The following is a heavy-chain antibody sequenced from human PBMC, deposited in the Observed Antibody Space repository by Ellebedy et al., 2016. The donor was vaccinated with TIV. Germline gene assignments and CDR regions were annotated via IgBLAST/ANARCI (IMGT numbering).Heavy chain of an antibody. CDR1: GGSISSYY. CDR2: IYYSGST. Sequence: MPSETLSLTCTLPGGSISSYYWSWIRQPPGKGLEWIGYIYYSGSTNYNPSLKSRVTISVDTSKNQFSLKLSSVTAADTAVYYCARGQGEWPAPFDYWGQGTLVTVSS. CDR3: ARGQGEWPAPFDY. V-gene: IGHV4-59*01. J-gene: IGHJ4*02. D-gene: IGHD3-16*01.